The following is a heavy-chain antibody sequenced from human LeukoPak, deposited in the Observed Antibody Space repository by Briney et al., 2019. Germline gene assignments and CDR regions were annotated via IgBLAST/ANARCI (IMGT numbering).Heavy chain of an antibody. CDR3: ASRMAVRPKYYFDS. CDR1: GGSRSSSSYY. D-gene: IGHD6-6*01. V-gene: IGHV4-39*01. CDR2: IYYSGNA. J-gene: IGHJ4*02. Sequence: SETLSLTCTVSGGSRSSSSYYWGWIRQPPGRGLEWIGNIYYSGNAFYNPSLESRVTISVDTSKNQFSLKLTSVTAADTAVYYCASRMAVRPKYYFDSWGPGILVTVSS.